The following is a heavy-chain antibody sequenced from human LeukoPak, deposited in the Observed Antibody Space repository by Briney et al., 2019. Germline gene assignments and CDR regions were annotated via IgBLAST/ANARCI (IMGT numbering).Heavy chain of an antibody. CDR3: AREVRYCSSTCCLFNYYYYYYMDV. V-gene: IGHV1-69*13. CDR1: GGTFSSYA. J-gene: IGHJ6*03. Sequence: SVKVSCKASGGTFSSYAISWVRQAPGQGLEWMGGIIPIFGTANYAQKFQGRVTITADESTSTAYMELSSLRSEDTAVYYCAREVRYCSSTCCLFNYYYYYYMDVWGKGTTVTISS. D-gene: IGHD2-2*01. CDR2: IIPIFGTA.